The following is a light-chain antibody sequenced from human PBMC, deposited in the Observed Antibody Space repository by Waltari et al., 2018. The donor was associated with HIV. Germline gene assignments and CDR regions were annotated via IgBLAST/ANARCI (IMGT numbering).Light chain of an antibody. V-gene: IGKV2-24*01. CDR1: QSLVRSDGDSY. J-gene: IGKJ4*01. CDR2: KTS. CDR3: MQTTQFPLT. Sequence: DIVMTQTPLSSPVTLGQPASISCRSSQSLVRSDGDSYLSLLHQRPGQPPRVLIYKTSNRFSGVPDRFSGSGAGTDFTLTISRVEAEDVGIYYCMQTTQFPLTFGGGTKVEIK.